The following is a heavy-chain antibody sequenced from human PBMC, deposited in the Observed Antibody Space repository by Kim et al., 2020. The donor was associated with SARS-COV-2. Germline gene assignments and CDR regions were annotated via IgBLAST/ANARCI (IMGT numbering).Heavy chain of an antibody. D-gene: IGHD6-19*01. CDR2: INSDGTTT. Sequence: GGSLRLSCAASGFTFSSHWMHWVRQAPGKGLVWVSRINSDGTTTSYADSVKGRFTISRDNAKNTLYLQMNSLRAEDTAVYYCARRQFSSGWYYFDDWGQGTLVTVSS. V-gene: IGHV3-74*01. CDR1: GFTFSSHW. J-gene: IGHJ4*02. CDR3: ARRQFSSGWYYFDD.